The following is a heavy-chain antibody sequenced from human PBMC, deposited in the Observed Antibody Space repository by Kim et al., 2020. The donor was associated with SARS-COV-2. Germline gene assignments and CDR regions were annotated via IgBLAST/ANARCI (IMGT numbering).Heavy chain of an antibody. CDR1: GYSFTSYW. CDR3: ARSRRDGYNWDAFDI. V-gene: IGHV5-51*01. D-gene: IGHD5-12*01. CDR2: IYPGDSDT. J-gene: IGHJ3*02. Sequence: GESLKISCKGSGYSFTSYWIGWVRQMPGKGLEWMGIIYPGDSDTRYGPSFQGQVTISADKSISTAYLQWSSLKASDTAMYYCARSRRDGYNWDAFDIWGQGTMVTVSS.